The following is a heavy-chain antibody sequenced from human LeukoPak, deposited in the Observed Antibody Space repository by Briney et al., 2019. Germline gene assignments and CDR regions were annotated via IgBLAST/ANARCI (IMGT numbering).Heavy chain of an antibody. J-gene: IGHJ4*02. Sequence: GGSLRLSCAASGFTFSNYWMSWVRQAPGKGLEWVANIKDFGSEKYYVDSVKGRFNISRDNAKKSLYLQMNSLRAEDTALYYCVRTRVVVTAYFDYWGQGTLVTVSS. CDR3: VRTRVVVTAYFDY. CDR1: GFTFSNYW. CDR2: IKDFGSEK. D-gene: IGHD2-21*02. V-gene: IGHV3-7*01.